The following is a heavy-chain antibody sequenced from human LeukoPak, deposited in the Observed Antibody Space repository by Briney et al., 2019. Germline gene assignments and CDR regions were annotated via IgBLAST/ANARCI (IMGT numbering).Heavy chain of an antibody. J-gene: IGHJ5*02. CDR1: GHTLTELS. V-gene: IGHV1-24*01. Sequence: ASVKVSCTVSGHTLTELSMHWVRQAPGKGLEWMGGFDPEDGETIYAQKFQGRVTMTEDTSTDTAYMELSSLRSEDTAVYYCATTNSSSWYRLNNWFDPWGQGTLVTVSS. CDR3: ATTNSSSWYRLNNWFDP. CDR2: FDPEDGET. D-gene: IGHD6-13*01.